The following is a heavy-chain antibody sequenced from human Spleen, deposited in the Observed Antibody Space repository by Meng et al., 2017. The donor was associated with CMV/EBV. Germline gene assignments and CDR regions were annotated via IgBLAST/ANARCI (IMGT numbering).Heavy chain of an antibody. CDR1: GSISSSSYY. J-gene: IGHJ3*02. V-gene: IGHV4-39*01. CDR2: IYYSGST. Sequence: GSISSSSYYWGWIRQPPGKGLEWIGSIYYSGSTYYNPSLKSRVTISVDTSKNQFSLKLSSVTAADTAVYYCARTPRDSSGRRSAFDIWGQGTMVTVSS. D-gene: IGHD3-22*01. CDR3: ARTPRDSSGRRSAFDI.